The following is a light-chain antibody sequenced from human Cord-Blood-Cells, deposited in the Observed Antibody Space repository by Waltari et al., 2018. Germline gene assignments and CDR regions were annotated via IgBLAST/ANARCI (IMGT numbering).Light chain of an antibody. CDR2: DAS. Sequence: DIQMTQSPSTLSASVGDRVTITCRASQSISSWLAWYQRKPGKAPKLLIYDASSLESGVPARFSGSGSGTEFTLTISSLQPDDCATYYCQQYNSYSITFGQGTKLEIK. CDR1: QSISSW. V-gene: IGKV1-5*01. CDR3: QQYNSYSIT. J-gene: IGKJ2*01.